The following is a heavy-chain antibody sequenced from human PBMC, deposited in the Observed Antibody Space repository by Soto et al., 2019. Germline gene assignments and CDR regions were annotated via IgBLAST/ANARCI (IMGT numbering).Heavy chain of an antibody. CDR2: ISSSSSYI. J-gene: IGHJ4*02. CDR1: GFTFSSYS. D-gene: IGHD6-19*01. CDR3: AREGIAVAGSDY. V-gene: IGHV3-21*01. Sequence: GGSLRLSCAASGFTFSSYSMNWVRQAPGKGLEWVSSISSSSSYIYYADSVKGRFTISRDNAKNSLYLQMNSLRAEDTAVYYCAREGIAVAGSDYWGQGTLVTVSS.